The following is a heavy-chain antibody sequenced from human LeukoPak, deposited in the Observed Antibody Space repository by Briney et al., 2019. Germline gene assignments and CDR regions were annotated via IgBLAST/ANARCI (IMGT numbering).Heavy chain of an antibody. J-gene: IGHJ5*02. CDR2: INSDGSV. CDR1: GFTFSSYW. CDR3: ARGRGVYGWFDP. Sequence: PGGSLRLSCAASGFTFSSYWMNWVRQAPGKGLVWVSRINSDGSVNYADSVKGRVTISRDSAKNTLYLHMNSLRVEDTAVYYCARGRGVYGWFDPWGQGTLVTVSS. D-gene: IGHD3-10*01. V-gene: IGHV3-74*01.